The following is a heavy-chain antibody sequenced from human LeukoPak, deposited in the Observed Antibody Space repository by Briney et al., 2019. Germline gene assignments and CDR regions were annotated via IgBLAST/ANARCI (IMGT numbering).Heavy chain of an antibody. D-gene: IGHD3-10*01. CDR3: AIAEVMRDYYGSGSYVS. J-gene: IGHJ5*02. Sequence: PGGSLRLSCAASGFTFSSYSMNWVRQAPGKGLEWVSSISGSNTYIYYADSVKGRFTISRDNAKNSLYLQMNSLRAEDTAVYYCAIAEVMRDYYGSGSYVSWGQGALVTVSS. CDR1: GFTFSSYS. CDR2: ISGSNTYI. V-gene: IGHV3-21*01.